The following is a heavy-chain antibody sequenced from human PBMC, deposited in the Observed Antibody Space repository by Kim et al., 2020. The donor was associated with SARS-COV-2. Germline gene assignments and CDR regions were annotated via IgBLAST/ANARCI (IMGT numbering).Heavy chain of an antibody. CDR3: AKIYNILTGFYDPSPLEY. D-gene: IGHD3-9*01. J-gene: IGHJ4*02. V-gene: IGHV3-30*18. CDR1: GFTFSNYV. Sequence: GGSLRLSCAAPGFTFSNYVMHWVRQAPGKGLEWVGAISYDGSTEYYADSVKGRFTISRDNSKNTLYLQMNSLRAEDTAVYYCAKIYNILTGFYDPSPLEYWGPGTLVTVSS. CDR2: ISYDGSTE.